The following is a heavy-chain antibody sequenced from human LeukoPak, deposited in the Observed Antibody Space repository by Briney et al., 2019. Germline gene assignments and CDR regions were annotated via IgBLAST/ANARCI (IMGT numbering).Heavy chain of an antibody. Sequence: GDSLRLSCAASEFTFSAFWMTWVRQAPGKGLEWVANINQDGSQTSYVDSVRGRFTISRDNAKNSLWLQMNSQRAEDTAVYYCANGGNLDYWGQGTLVTVSS. V-gene: IGHV3-7*01. CDR2: INQDGSQT. CDR1: EFTFSAFW. CDR3: ANGGNLDY. J-gene: IGHJ4*02.